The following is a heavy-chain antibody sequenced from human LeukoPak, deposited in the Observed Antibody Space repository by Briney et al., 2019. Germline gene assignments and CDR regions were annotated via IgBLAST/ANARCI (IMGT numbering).Heavy chain of an antibody. V-gene: IGHV3-21*01. CDR3: ARDGGHCSSTSCSEYYFDY. Sequence: GGSLRLSCAASGFTFDDYAMHWVRQAPGKGLEWVSSISSSSSYIYYADSVKGRFTISRDNAKNSLYLQMNSLRAEDTAVYYCARDGGHCSSTSCSEYYFDYWGQGTLVTVSS. CDR1: GFTFDDYA. CDR2: ISSSSSYI. J-gene: IGHJ4*02. D-gene: IGHD2-2*01.